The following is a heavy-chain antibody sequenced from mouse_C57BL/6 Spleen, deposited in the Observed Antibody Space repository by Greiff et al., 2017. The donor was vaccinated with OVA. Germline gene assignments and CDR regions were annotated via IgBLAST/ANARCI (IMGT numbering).Heavy chain of an antibody. CDR3: ARSGADGKAWFAY. J-gene: IGHJ3*01. Sequence: VQLQQSGPELVKPGASVKISCKASGYAFSSSWMNWVQQRPGKGLEWIGRIYPGDGDTYYPGKFKGQATLTADKSSSTVYMQISSLTSEDSAVYFCARSGADGKAWFAYWGQGTLVTVSA. CDR1: GYAFSSSW. D-gene: IGHD2-1*01. CDR2: IYPGDGDT. V-gene: IGHV1-82*01.